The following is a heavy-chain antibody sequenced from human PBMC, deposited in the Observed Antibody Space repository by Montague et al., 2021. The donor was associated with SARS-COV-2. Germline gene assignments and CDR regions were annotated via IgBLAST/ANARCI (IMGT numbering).Heavy chain of an antibody. D-gene: IGHD3-10*01. V-gene: IGHV1-69*06. J-gene: IGHJ4*02. Sequence: SVKVSCKASGGTFTKYAIGWVRQAPGQGLEWVGGIIPKFGTTNYAQNFQGRVTITADKSTNTAYMQLSSLRLEDTAVYYCATAENPATYFYGSGASFGEWFFDCWGQGTLVIVSS. CDR3: ATAENPATYFYGSGASFGEWFFDC. CDR2: IIPKFGTT. CDR1: GGTFTKYA.